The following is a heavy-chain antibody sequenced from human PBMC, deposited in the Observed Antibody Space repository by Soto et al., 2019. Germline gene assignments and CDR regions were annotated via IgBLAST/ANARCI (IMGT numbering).Heavy chain of an antibody. J-gene: IGHJ6*01. CDR3: SRESRGYYGMDV. V-gene: IGHV1-69*01. CDR2: IIPIFGTA. D-gene: IGHD3-10*01. CDR1: GGTFSSYA. Sequence: QVQLVQSGAEVKKPGSSVKVSCKASGGTFSSYAISWVRQAPGQGLEWMGGIIPIFGTAKYAQKFQGRVTNTADESTRTAYVELGIIGSEDRAVYYWSRESRGYYGMDVWRQGSTVTVAS.